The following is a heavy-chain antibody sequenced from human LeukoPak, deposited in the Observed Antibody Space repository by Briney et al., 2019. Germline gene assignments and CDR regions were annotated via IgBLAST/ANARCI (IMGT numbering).Heavy chain of an antibody. V-gene: IGHV3-23*01. CDR2: ISGSGGST. Sequence: GGSLRLSCAASGFTFSGYAMRWVRQAPGKGLEWVSAISGSGGSTYYADSVKGRFTISRDNSKNTLYLQMNSLRAEDTAVYYCAKDLGDMLTGPEYYFDYWGQGTLVTVSS. CDR1: GFTFSGYA. D-gene: IGHD3-9*01. J-gene: IGHJ4*02. CDR3: AKDLGDMLTGPEYYFDY.